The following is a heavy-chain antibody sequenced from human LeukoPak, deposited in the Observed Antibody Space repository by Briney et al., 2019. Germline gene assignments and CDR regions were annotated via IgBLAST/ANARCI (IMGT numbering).Heavy chain of an antibody. CDR3: ARADIVVVPNWFGP. CDR2: VFYSGST. CDR1: GVSIRSSGFY. D-gene: IGHD2-2*01. Sequence: SENLSLTCTVSGVSIRSSGFYWAWVRQPPGKGLEWIGSVFYSGSTFYSPSLKSRVTLSVDTSKNQFSLNLSSVTAADTAVYYCARADIVVVPNWFGPWGQGTLVTVSS. V-gene: IGHV4-39*07. J-gene: IGHJ5*02.